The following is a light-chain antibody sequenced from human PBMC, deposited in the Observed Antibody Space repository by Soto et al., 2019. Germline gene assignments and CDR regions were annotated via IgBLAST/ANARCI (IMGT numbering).Light chain of an antibody. Sequence: EIVLTQSPATLSLSPGERATLSCRASQSVSRSLAWYQQKPGQAPRLLIYDASKRATGIPARFSGSGSGTDFILTISSPEPEDFAVYYCQQRFHWPGTFGQGTKVDIK. CDR2: DAS. CDR3: QQRFHWPGT. V-gene: IGKV3-11*01. J-gene: IGKJ1*01. CDR1: QSVSRS.